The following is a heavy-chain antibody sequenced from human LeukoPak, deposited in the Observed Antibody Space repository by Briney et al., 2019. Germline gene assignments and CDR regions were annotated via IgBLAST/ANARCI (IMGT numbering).Heavy chain of an antibody. CDR2: ISVGGDRT. Sequence: GGSLRLSCAASGFSFRNYAMSWVRQAPGKGLGWVSTISVGGDRTLYADSVKGRFTISRDTSKNTLFLQMNSLRGEDTAVYYCAKDTGHSSSWSDFWGQGTLVTVSS. J-gene: IGHJ4*02. CDR1: GFSFRNYA. CDR3: AKDTGHSSSWSDF. V-gene: IGHV3-23*01. D-gene: IGHD6-13*01.